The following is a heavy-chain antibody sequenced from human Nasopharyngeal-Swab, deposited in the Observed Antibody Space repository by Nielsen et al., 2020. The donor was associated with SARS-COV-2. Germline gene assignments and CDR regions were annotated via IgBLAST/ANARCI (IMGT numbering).Heavy chain of an antibody. V-gene: IGHV3-7*03. Sequence: WIRQPPGKGLEWVANINPDGSVKFYVDSVKGRFTISRDNVYNSVYLQMSSLTAEDTAVYYCASALAAAGSSWGQGTLVTVSS. CDR2: INPDGSVK. J-gene: IGHJ5*02. CDR3: ASALAAAGSS. D-gene: IGHD6-13*01.